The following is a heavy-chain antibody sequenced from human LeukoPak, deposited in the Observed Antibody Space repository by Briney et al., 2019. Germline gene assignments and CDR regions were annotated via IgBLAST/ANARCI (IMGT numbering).Heavy chain of an antibody. CDR1: GFTFRSYG. CDR3: AKDGGYYGSGIYSSNFMDV. D-gene: IGHD3-10*01. J-gene: IGHJ6*03. Sequence: GGSLRLSCAASGFTFRSYGMSWVRQAPGKGLEWVSAISGSGDTTYYADSVKGRFTISRGNSTNTLYLQMNSLRVEDTAVYYCAKDGGYYGSGIYSSNFMDVWGKGTTVTISS. V-gene: IGHV3-23*01. CDR2: ISGSGDTT.